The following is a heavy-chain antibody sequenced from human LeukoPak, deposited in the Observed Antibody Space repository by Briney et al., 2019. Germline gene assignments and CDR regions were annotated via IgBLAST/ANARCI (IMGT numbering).Heavy chain of an antibody. CDR1: GYTFTSYG. D-gene: IGHD2-2*01. CDR3: AVGYCSSTSCYEDAYGMDV. Sequence: ASVKVSCKASGYTFTSYGISWVRQAPGQGLEWMGWISAYNGNTNYAQKLQGRVTMTTDTSTSTAYMELRSLRSDDTAVYYCAVGYCSSTSCYEDAYGMDVWGQGTTVTVSS. CDR2: ISAYNGNT. V-gene: IGHV1-18*01. J-gene: IGHJ6*02.